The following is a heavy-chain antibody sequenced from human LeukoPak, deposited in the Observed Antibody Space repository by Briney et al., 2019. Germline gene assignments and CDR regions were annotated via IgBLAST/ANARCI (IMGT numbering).Heavy chain of an antibody. CDR1: GFTFSRYS. CDR3: VRGESVVAGNDNWFDP. V-gene: IGHV3-21*01. CDR2: ISTSSSYI. J-gene: IGHJ5*02. Sequence: GGSLRLSCAASGFTFSRYSMNWVRQAPGKGLEWVSSISTSSSYIYYADSVKGRFTISRDNAKESLYLQMNSLRAEDTAVYYCVRGESVVAGNDNWFDPWGQGTLVTVSS. D-gene: IGHD6-19*01.